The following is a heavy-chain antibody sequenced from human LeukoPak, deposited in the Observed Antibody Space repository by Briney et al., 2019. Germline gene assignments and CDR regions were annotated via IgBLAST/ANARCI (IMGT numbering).Heavy chain of an antibody. J-gene: IGHJ4*02. Sequence: PSETLSLTCTVSGGSISSSSYYWGWIRQPPGKGLECIGSIYYSGSTYYNPSLKSRVTISVDTSKNQFSLKLSSVTAADTAVYYCARPSSGWQDSYYFDYWGQGTLVTVSS. CDR2: IYYSGST. D-gene: IGHD6-19*01. CDR3: ARPSSGWQDSYYFDY. CDR1: GGSISSSSYY. V-gene: IGHV4-39*01.